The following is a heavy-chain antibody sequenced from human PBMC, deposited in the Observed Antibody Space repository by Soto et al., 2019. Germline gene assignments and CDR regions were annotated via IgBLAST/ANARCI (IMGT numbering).Heavy chain of an antibody. Sequence: QVQLVQSGAEVKKPGSSVKVSCKTSGDSFRTHSVSWVRQAPGQGLEWMGGIIPILGPAKYAQKFQGRVTITVDESTNTVYMELRSLRSEDTAVYYCARLWAIGDHDSWGLGTRVTVSS. CDR3: ARLWAIGDHDS. J-gene: IGHJ4*02. CDR1: GDSFRTHS. V-gene: IGHV1-69*16. D-gene: IGHD3-10*01. CDR2: IIPILGPA.